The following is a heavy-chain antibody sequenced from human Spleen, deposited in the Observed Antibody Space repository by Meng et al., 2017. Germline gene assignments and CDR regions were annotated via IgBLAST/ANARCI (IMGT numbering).Heavy chain of an antibody. D-gene: IGHD1-26*01. CDR1: GGSFSGYY. CDR2: INHSGST. V-gene: IGHV4-34*01. Sequence: QVQHQQWGAGLLKPSETLSLTCAVYGGSFSGYYWNWIRQPPGKGLEWIGEINHSGSTNYNPSLKSRVTISVDMSKNQFSLMLSSVTAADTAVYYCARGPAVGDFDYWGQGTLVTVSS. J-gene: IGHJ4*02. CDR3: ARGPAVGDFDY.